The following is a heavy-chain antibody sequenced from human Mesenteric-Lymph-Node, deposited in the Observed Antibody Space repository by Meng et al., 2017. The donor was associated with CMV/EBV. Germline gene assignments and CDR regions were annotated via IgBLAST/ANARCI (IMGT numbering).Heavy chain of an antibody. V-gene: IGHV3-9*01. CDR1: GFTFDDYA. CDR3: ARHVSGTFYNPIDY. D-gene: IGHD1-26*01. J-gene: IGHJ4*02. Sequence: SLKISCAASGFTFDDYAMHWVRQAPGKGLEWVSTITWNGGTIGYADSVKGRFTISRDNARNSLYLQMNSLRAEDTTVYYCARHVSGTFYNPIDYWGQGTLVTVSS. CDR2: ITWNGGTI.